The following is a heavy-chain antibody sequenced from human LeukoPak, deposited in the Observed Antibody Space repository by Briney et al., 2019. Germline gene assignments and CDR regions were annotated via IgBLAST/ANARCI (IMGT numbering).Heavy chain of an antibody. Sequence: ASVKVSCKASGYTFTGYYMHWVRQAPGQGLEWMGWINPNSGGTNYAQKFQGRVTMTRDTSISTAYMELSRLRSDDTAVYYCARGGTYYYDSSGYPDAFDIWGQGTMVTVSS. CDR2: INPNSGGT. V-gene: IGHV1-2*02. J-gene: IGHJ3*02. D-gene: IGHD3-22*01. CDR3: ARGGTYYYDSSGYPDAFDI. CDR1: GYTFTGYY.